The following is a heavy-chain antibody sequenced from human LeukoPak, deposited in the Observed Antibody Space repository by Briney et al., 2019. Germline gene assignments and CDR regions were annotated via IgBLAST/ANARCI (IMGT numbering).Heavy chain of an antibody. Sequence: SETLSLTCTVSGGSISSSSYYWGWIRQPPGKGLEWIGGIYYSGSTYYNPSLKSRVTISVDTSKNQFSLKLSSVTAADTAVYYCARAVVTATPDAFDIWGQGTMVTVSS. CDR2: IYYSGST. V-gene: IGHV4-39*01. D-gene: IGHD2-21*02. J-gene: IGHJ3*02. CDR1: GGSISSSSYY. CDR3: ARAVVTATPDAFDI.